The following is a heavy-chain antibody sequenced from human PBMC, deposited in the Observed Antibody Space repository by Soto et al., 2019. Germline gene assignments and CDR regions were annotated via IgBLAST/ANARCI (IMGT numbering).Heavy chain of an antibody. CDR2: ISGSGGST. D-gene: IGHD4-4*01. CDR1: GFTFSSYA. V-gene: IGHV3-23*01. Sequence: PGGFLRLSCAASGFTFSSYAMSWVRQAPGKGLEWVSAISGSGGSTYYADSVKGRFTISRDNSKNTLYLQMNSLRAEDTAVYYWASLGRYRKLEGLDWAQETLFTVSS. J-gene: IGHJ4*02. CDR3: ASLGRYRKLEGLD.